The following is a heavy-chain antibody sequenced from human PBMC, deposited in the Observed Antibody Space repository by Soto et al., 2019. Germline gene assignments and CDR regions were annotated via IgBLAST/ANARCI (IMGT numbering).Heavy chain of an antibody. J-gene: IGHJ6*02. CDR1: GFTFSSYA. CDR2: TSYDGSNK. CDR3: ARTPGVVWGNGMDV. Sequence: GGSLRLSCAASGFTFSSYAMHWVRQAPGKGLEWVAVTSYDGSNKYYADSVKGRFTISRDNSKNTLYLQMNSLRAEDTAVYYCARTPGVVWGNGMDVWGQGTTVTVSS. V-gene: IGHV3-30-3*01. D-gene: IGHD3-3*01.